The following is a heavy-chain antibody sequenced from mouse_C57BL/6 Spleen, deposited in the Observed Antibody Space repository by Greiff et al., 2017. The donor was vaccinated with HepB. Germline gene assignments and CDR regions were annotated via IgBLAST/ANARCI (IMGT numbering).Heavy chain of an antibody. Sequence: VQLQQSGAELARPGASVKLSCKASGYTFTSYGISWVKQRTGQGLEWIGEIYPRSGNTYYNEKFKGKATLTADKSSSTAYMELRSLTSEDSAVYFCAIRTAQAEFAYWGQGTLVTVSA. CDR2: IYPRSGNT. CDR1: GYTFTSYG. CDR3: AIRTAQAEFAY. D-gene: IGHD3-2*02. V-gene: IGHV1-81*01. J-gene: IGHJ3*01.